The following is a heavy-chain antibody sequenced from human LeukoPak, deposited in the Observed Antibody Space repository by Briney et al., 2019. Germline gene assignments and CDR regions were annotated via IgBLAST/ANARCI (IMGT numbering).Heavy chain of an antibody. CDR2: ISAYNGNT. D-gene: IGHD3-22*01. V-gene: IGHV1-18*01. CDR1: GYTFTSYG. Sequence: ASVKVSCKASGYTFTSYGISWVRQAPGQGLEWMGWISAYNGNTNYAQKLQGRVTMTTDTSTSTAYMELRSLRSDDTAVYYCARDVYYYDSSGYYYDYYYGMDVGGQGTTVTVSS. J-gene: IGHJ6*02. CDR3: ARDVYYYDSSGYYYDYYYGMDV.